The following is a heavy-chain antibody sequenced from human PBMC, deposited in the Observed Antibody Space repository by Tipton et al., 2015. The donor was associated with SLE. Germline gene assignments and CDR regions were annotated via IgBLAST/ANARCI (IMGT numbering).Heavy chain of an antibody. CDR1: GFTFSSYA. J-gene: IGHJ4*02. CDR3: AKDGGITMVQGAVNFDW. V-gene: IGHV3-23*01. Sequence: SLRLSCAASGFTFSSYAMSWVRQAPGKGLEWVSAISGSGGSTYYADSVKGRFTISRDNSKNTLYLQMNSLRAEDTAVYYCAKDGGITMVQGAVNFDWWGQGTLVTVSS. D-gene: IGHD3-10*01. CDR2: ISGSGGST.